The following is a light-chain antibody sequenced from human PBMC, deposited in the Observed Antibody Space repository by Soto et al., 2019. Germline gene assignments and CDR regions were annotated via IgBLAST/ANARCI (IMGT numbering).Light chain of an antibody. Sequence: EIVLTQSPGTLSLSPGERATLSCRASQSVSSSYLAWYQQKPGQAPRLLIYGASTRATGIPARFSGSGSGTEFTLTISSLQSEDFAVYYCQQYNNWPVTFGPGTKVD. V-gene: IGKV3-15*01. CDR1: QSVSSSY. CDR3: QQYNNWPVT. CDR2: GAS. J-gene: IGKJ3*01.